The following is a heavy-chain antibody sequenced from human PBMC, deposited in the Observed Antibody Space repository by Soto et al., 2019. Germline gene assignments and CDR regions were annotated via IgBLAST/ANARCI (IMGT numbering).Heavy chain of an antibody. CDR2: ITYNGDT. D-gene: IGHD3-22*01. J-gene: IGHJ4*02. CDR1: GYTFTSYG. Sequence: QVQLVQSGAEVKKPGASVKVSCKTSGYTFTSYGISWVRQAPGQGLEWMGWITYNGDTNYPQKLQGRVTITADTSTSTAYMELRSLRSDDTAVYYCARAVVTSYGVFDYWGQGTLVTVSS. CDR3: ARAVVTSYGVFDY. V-gene: IGHV1-18*01.